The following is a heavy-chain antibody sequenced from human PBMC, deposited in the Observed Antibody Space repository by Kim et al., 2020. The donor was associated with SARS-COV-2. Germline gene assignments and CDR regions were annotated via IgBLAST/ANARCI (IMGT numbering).Heavy chain of an antibody. V-gene: IGHV3-11*06. D-gene: IGHD3-10*01. Sequence: GRFTISRDNAKNSLYLQMNSLRAEDTAVYYCARDPTMVRGVYYYYYGMDVWGQGTTVTVSS. CDR3: ARDPTMVRGVYYYYYGMDV. J-gene: IGHJ6*02.